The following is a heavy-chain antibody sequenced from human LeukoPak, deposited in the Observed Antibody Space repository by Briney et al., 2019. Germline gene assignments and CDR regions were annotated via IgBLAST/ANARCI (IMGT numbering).Heavy chain of an antibody. V-gene: IGHV1-18*01. J-gene: IGHJ5*02. CDR2: ISAYNGNT. CDR1: GYTFTSYG. CDR3: ATDPDMITFGGVIAL. D-gene: IGHD3-16*01. Sequence: ASVNVSCKASGYTFTSYGISWVRQAPGQGLEWMGWISAYNGNTNYAQKLQGRVTMTTDTSTSTAYMELSSLRSEDTAVYYCATDPDMITFGGVIALWGQGTLVTVSS.